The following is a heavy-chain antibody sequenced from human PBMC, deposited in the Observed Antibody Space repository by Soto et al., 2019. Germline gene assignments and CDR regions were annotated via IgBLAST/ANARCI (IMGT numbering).Heavy chain of an antibody. V-gene: IGHV3-9*01. CDR2: ISWNSGRI. D-gene: IGHD3-22*01. Sequence: GGSLRLSCAASGFTFDDYAIHWVRQAPGKGLEWVSGISWNSGRIGCADSVKGRFTISRDNAKNSLYLQMNSLRAEDTAVYYCARSPGPHDSSGTANYWGQGTLVTVSS. CDR1: GFTFDDYA. J-gene: IGHJ4*02. CDR3: ARSPGPHDSSGTANY.